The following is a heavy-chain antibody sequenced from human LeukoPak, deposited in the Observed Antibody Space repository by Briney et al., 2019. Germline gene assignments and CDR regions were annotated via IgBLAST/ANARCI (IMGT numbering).Heavy chain of an antibody. CDR2: IYYRGST. CDR3: ARDPVETGDY. J-gene: IGHJ4*02. Sequence: SETLSLTCTVSGGSISSSSYYWGWIRQPPGKGLDWIGSIYYRGSTYYNPSLKSRVTISVDTSKNQFSLKLSSVTAADTAVYYCARDPVETGDYWGQGTLVTVSS. CDR1: GGSISSSSYY. V-gene: IGHV4-39*07. D-gene: IGHD5-24*01.